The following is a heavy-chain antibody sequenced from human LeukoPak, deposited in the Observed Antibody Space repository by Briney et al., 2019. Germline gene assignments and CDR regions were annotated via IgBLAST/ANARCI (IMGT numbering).Heavy chain of an antibody. Sequence: ASVKVSCXASGYTFTGYYMYWVRQAPGQGLEWMGWINPNSGGTNYAQKFQGRVTMTRDTSISTAYMELSRLRSDDTAVYYCARDGLAYCGGDCFSSWGQGTLVTVSS. D-gene: IGHD2-21*01. CDR3: ARDGLAYCGGDCFSS. CDR1: GYTFTGYY. CDR2: INPNSGGT. J-gene: IGHJ4*02. V-gene: IGHV1-2*02.